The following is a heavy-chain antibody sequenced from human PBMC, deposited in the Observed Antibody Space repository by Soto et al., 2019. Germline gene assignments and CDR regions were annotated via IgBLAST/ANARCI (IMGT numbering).Heavy chain of an antibody. J-gene: IGHJ4*02. V-gene: IGHV3-13*01. D-gene: IGHD3-10*01. CDR2: IGTAGDT. CDR3: ARSHSYGSGSYYDY. CDR1: GFTFSSYD. Sequence: GGSLRLSCAASGFTFSSYDMHWVRQATGKGLEWVSAIGTAGDTYYPGSVKGRFTISRENAKNSLYLQMNSLRARDTAVYYCARSHSYGSGSYYDYWGQGTLVTVSS.